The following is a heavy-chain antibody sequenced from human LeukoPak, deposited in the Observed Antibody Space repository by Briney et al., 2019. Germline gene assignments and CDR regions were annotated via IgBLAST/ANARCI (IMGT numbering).Heavy chain of an antibody. CDR2: IYTSGCT. J-gene: IGHJ5*02. Sequence: SESLSLTCSVSVGSISSYYWICMRQPSGKGLECMGRIYTSGCTNYNPALKCRVTIPADTANNQFSLKLRSVTAADTAVYHCARDVPASYYVILSGCSMWTWFDPWGQGTLATDSS. CDR1: VGSISSYY. V-gene: IGHV4-4*07. CDR3: ARDVPASYYVILSGCSMWTWFDP. D-gene: IGHD3-9*01.